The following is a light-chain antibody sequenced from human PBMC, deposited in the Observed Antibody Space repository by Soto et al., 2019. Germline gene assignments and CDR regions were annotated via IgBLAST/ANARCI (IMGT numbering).Light chain of an antibody. Sequence: QSALTQPPSASGSPGQSVTISCTGTSSDVGGYNYVSWYQQHPGKAPKLMIYEVSKRPSGVPDRFSGSKPGNTASLTVSGLQAEDEADYYCSSYAGSIYVFGTGTKLTVL. CDR3: SSYAGSIYV. CDR2: EVS. J-gene: IGLJ1*01. V-gene: IGLV2-8*01. CDR1: SSDVGGYNY.